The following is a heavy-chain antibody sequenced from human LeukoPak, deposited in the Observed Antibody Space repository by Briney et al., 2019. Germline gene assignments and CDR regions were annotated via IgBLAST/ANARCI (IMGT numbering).Heavy chain of an antibody. CDR3: ATRVGANYYYYYMDV. CDR2: IYHSGST. CDR1: GYSISSGYY. D-gene: IGHD1-26*01. Sequence: SETLSLTCAVSGYSISSGYYWGWIRQPPGKGLEWIGSIYHSGSTYYNPSLKSRVTISVDTSKNQFSLKLSSVTAADTAVYYCATRVGANYYYYYMDVWGKGTTVTVSS. V-gene: IGHV4-38-2*01. J-gene: IGHJ6*03.